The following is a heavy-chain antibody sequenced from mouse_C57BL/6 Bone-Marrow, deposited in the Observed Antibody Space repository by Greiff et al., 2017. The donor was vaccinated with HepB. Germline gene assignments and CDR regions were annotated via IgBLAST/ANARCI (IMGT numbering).Heavy chain of an antibody. CDR3: ARRGYYGNPFAY. Sequence: EVNVVESGGGLVQPGESLKLSCESNEYEFPSHDMSWVRKTPEKRLELVAAINSDGGSTYYPDTMERRFIISRDNTKKTLYLQMSSLRSEDTALYYCARRGYYGNPFAYWGQGTLVTVSA. CDR2: INSDGGST. V-gene: IGHV5-2*01. J-gene: IGHJ3*01. D-gene: IGHD2-1*01. CDR1: EYEFPSHD.